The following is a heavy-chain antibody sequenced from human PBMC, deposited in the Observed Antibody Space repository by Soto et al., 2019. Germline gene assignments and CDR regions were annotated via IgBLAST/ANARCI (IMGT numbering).Heavy chain of an antibody. Sequence: GGSLRLSCAASGLTFSSYAMSWVRQAPGKGLEWVSAISGSGGSTYYADSVKGRFTISRDNSKNTLYLQMNSLRAEDTAVYYCAKDPYYFLGSLTSQWAFDIWCQATMVTVSS. J-gene: IGHJ3*02. D-gene: IGHD3-10*01. CDR2: ISGSGGST. V-gene: IGHV3-23*01. CDR3: AKDPYYFLGSLTSQWAFDI. CDR1: GLTFSSYA.